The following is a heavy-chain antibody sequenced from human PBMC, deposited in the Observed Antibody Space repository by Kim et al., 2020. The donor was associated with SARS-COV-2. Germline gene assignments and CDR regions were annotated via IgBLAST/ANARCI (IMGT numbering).Heavy chain of an antibody. CDR3: ARDLTDSAPA. Sequence: SVKVSCKASGDTFSSSAISWVRQAPGQGLAWMGVIIPVVGMANYAQNFQGRVAITADTSTSTAYLELSSLTSDDTAVYYCARDLTDSAPAWGQGTMVTVSS. CDR2: IIPVVGMA. CDR1: GDTFSSSA. D-gene: IGHD3-22*01. V-gene: IGHV1-69*10. J-gene: IGHJ3*01.